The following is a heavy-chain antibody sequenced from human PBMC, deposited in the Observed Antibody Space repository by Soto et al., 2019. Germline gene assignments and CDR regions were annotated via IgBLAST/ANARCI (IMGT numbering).Heavy chain of an antibody. CDR2: ISGSGETT. V-gene: IGHV3-23*01. CDR1: GFTFRSYA. D-gene: IGHD3-16*01. J-gene: IGHJ4*02. Sequence: EAQLLESGGGLVQPGGTLRLSCAASGFTFRSYAMTWVRQAPGKGLEWVSSISGSGETTYYADSVKGRFSISRDNSKDTLYLQIHGLRAEDTAVYYCANDAAWGPRYLFDSWGQGTLVTVSS. CDR3: ANDAAWGPRYLFDS.